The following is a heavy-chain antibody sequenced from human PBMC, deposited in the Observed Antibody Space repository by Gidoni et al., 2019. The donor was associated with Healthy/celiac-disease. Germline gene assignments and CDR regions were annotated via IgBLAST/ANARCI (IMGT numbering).Heavy chain of an antibody. CDR1: GGSISSGGYS. V-gene: IGHV4-30-2*01. CDR3: ARVGDGYND. CDR2: IYHSGST. D-gene: IGHD3-10*01. J-gene: IGHJ4*02. Sequence: QLQLQASGSGLVKPSPTLSLTCAVSGGSISSGGYSWSWIRQPPGKGLEWIGYIYHSGSTYYNPSLKSRVTIAVDRSKNQFSLKLSSVTAADTAVYYCARVGDGYNDWGQGTLVTVSS.